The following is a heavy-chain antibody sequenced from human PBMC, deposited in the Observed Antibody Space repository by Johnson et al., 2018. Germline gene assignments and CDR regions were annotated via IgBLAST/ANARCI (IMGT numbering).Heavy chain of an antibody. CDR3: ARDYDDILTGYYMGNAFDI. J-gene: IGHJ3*02. CDR2: ISHEGSNK. CDR1: GFTFSSYA. D-gene: IGHD3-9*01. Sequence: QVQLVQSGGGVVQPGRSLRLSCAASGFTFSSYAMHWVRQAPGKGLEWVAVISHEGSNKYYADSVKGRFIISRDNSKNTRYLQMNSLRAEDTAVYYCARDYDDILTGYYMGNAFDIWGQGTMVTVSS. V-gene: IGHV3-30-3*01.